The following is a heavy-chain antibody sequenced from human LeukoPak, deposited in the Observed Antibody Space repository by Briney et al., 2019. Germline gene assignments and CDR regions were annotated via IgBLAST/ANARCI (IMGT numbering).Heavy chain of an antibody. CDR2: IYYSGST. Sequence: PSETLSLTCSVSGGSISSSSYYWGWLRQPPGKGLEWIGSIYYSGSTYYNPSLKSRVTISVDTSKNQFSLKLSSVTAADTAVYYCARLASMTAREYYFDYWGQGTLVTVSS. D-gene: IGHD3-10*01. J-gene: IGHJ4*02. V-gene: IGHV4-39*01. CDR3: ARLASMTAREYYFDY. CDR1: GGSISSSSYY.